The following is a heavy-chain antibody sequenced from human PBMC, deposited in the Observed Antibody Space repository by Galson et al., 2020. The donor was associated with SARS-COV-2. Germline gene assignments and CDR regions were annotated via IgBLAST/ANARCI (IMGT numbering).Heavy chain of an antibody. J-gene: IGHJ4*02. CDR2: IYSSGST. V-gene: IGHV4-30-4*07. Sequence: SETLSLTCTVSGDSLASGGYSWSWSWIRQAPGKGLEWLGYIYSSGSTYYNPSLKSRLTISVDTSKNHFSLKVSSVTAADTAVYFCARGRDTYCDYWGKGTLVTVSA. CDR1: GDSLASGGYS. CDR3: ARGRDTYCDY.